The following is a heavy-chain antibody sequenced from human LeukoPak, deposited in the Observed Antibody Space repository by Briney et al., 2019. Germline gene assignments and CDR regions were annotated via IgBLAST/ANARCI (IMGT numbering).Heavy chain of an antibody. CDR3: ARDWDCSSTSCHNCFDP. D-gene: IGHD2-2*01. CDR2: ISAYNGKT. J-gene: IGHJ5*02. Sequence: GASVKVSCKASGYTFTSYGISWVRQAPGQGLEWMGWISAYNGKTNYAQKFQGRVTMTTDTSTSTVYMELRSLRSDDTAVYYCARDWDCSSTSCHNCFDPWGQGTLVTVSS. CDR1: GYTFTSYG. V-gene: IGHV1-18*01.